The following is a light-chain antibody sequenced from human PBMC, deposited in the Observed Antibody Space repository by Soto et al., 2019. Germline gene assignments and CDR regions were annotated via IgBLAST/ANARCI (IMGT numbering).Light chain of an antibody. J-gene: IGKJ2*01. CDR3: QQYNNWPYT. V-gene: IGKV3-15*01. CDR2: GAS. CDR1: QSVGSN. Sequence: EIVMTQSPATLSVSPGERATLSCRASQSVGSNLAWYQQKPGQAPRLLIYGASTRATGIPARFSGSGYGTEFTLTISSLQSEDFEVYYCQQYNNWPYTFGQGTKLEIK.